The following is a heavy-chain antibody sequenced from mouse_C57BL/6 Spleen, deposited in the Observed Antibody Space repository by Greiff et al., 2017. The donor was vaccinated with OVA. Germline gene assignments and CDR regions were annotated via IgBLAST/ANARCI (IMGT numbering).Heavy chain of an antibody. CDR1: GYTFTSSW. Sequence: QVQLQQSGAELAKPGASVKLSCKASGYTFTSSWMHWVKQRPGQGLEWIGYINPSSGYTKYNQKFKDKSTLTADKSSSTAYMQLSSLTYEDSAVYFCSIGLPYAMDYWGQGTSVTVSS. J-gene: IGHJ4*01. CDR2: INPSSGYT. D-gene: IGHD6-1*01. V-gene: IGHV1-7*01. CDR3: SIGLPYAMDY.